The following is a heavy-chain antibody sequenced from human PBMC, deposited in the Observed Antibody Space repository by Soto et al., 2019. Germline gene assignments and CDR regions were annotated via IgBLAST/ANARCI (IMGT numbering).Heavy chain of an antibody. D-gene: IGHD5-12*01. J-gene: IGHJ4*02. V-gene: IGHV3-21*01. CDR2: ISSTSVYM. Sequence: EVQLVESGGSLVKPGGSLRLSCAASGFTFSTYNMNWVRQAPGKGLEWVASISSTSVYMYYANSLKGRFTIPRANAKSSLYLQVNSLRAEDTAVYYCARGWLRDPWMYWGQGTLVTVSS. CDR1: GFTFSTYN. CDR3: ARGWLRDPWMY.